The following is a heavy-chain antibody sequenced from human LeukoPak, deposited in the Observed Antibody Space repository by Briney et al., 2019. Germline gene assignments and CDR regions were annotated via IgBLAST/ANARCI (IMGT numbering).Heavy chain of an antibody. CDR3: ARVPGYDSSGYFDY. CDR1: GFTFSSYA. CDR2: ISYGGSNK. D-gene: IGHD3-22*01. Sequence: PGGSLRLSCAASGFTFSSYAMHWVHQAPGKGLEWVAVISYGGSNKYYADSVKGRFTISRDNSKNTLYLQMNSLRAEDTAVYYCARVPGYDSSGYFDYWGQGTLVTVSS. J-gene: IGHJ4*02. V-gene: IGHV3-30*04.